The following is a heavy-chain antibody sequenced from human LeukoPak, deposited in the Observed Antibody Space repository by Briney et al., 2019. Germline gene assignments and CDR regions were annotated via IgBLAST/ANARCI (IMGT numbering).Heavy chain of an antibody. CDR2: ISGSGGDT. J-gene: IGHJ4*02. V-gene: IGHV3-23*01. CDR3: ARCSGWAFKN. Sequence: GGSLRLSCAASGFTFSNYAMSWVRQAPGKGLEWVSAISGSGGDTFYTDSVKGRFTISRDNSKNTLYLQMDSLRVEDTAIYYCARCSGWAFKNWGQGTLVTVSS. D-gene: IGHD6-19*01. CDR1: GFTFSNYA.